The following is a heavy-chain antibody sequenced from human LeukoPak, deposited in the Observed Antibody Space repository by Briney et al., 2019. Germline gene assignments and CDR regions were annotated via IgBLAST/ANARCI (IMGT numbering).Heavy chain of an antibody. Sequence: GGSLRLSCAASGFTFSDYYMSWIRQAPGKGLEWVSYISSSGSTIYYADSVKGRFTISRDNAKNSLYLQMNSLRAEDTAVYYCAKVASYHYYYMDVWGKGTTVTVSS. CDR2: ISSSGSTI. V-gene: IGHV3-11*01. J-gene: IGHJ6*03. CDR1: GFTFSDYY. CDR3: AKVASYHYYYMDV.